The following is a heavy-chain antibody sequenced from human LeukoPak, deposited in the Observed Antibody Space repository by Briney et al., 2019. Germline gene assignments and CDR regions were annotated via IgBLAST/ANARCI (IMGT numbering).Heavy chain of an antibody. V-gene: IGHV3-21*01. D-gene: IGHD6-13*01. CDR1: GFTFSSYS. Sequence: GVLRLSCAASGFTFSSYSMNWVRQAPGKGLEWVSSISSSSSYICYADSVKGRFTISRDNAKNSLYLQMNSLRAEDTAVYYCARESGTAAGGDWGQGTLVTVSS. CDR3: ARESGTAAGGD. J-gene: IGHJ4*02. CDR2: ISSSSSYI.